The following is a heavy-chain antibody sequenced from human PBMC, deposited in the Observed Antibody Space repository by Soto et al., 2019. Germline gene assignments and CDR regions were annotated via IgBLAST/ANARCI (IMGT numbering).Heavy chain of an antibody. Sequence: GGSLRLSCAASGFTFSTYWMHWVRQAPGKGLVCVSRINSDGISTSYADSVKGRFTISRDNAKNTLYLQMNSLRAEDTAVYYCITVHSSSAYSTPNMDWGQGAMGTSSS. J-gene: IGHJ4*02. V-gene: IGHV3-74*01. CDR3: ITVHSSSAYSTPNMD. CDR1: GFTFSTYW. D-gene: IGHD6-13*01. CDR2: INSDGIST.